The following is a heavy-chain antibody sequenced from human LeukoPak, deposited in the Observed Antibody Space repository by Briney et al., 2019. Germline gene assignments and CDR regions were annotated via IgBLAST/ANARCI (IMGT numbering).Heavy chain of an antibody. CDR2: IKQDGSEK. Sequence: GGSLRLSCAASGFTFSSYWMSWVRQAPGKGLEWVANIKQDGSEKYYVDSVKGRFTISRDNAKNSLYLQMNSLRAEDTAVYYCARDQSAYDFWSGYPYYFDYWGQGTLVTISS. CDR3: ARDQSAYDFWSGYPYYFDY. CDR1: GFTFSSYW. V-gene: IGHV3-7*01. J-gene: IGHJ4*02. D-gene: IGHD3-3*01.